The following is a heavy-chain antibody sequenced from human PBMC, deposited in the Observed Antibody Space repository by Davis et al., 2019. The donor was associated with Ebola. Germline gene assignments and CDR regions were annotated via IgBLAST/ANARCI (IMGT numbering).Heavy chain of an antibody. CDR2: ISSSGSTI. J-gene: IGHJ4*02. D-gene: IGHD1-20*01. Sequence: GESLKISCAASGFTFSSYAMSWVRQAPGKGLEWVSYISSSGSTIYYADSVKGRFTISRDNAKNSLYLQMNSLRAEDTAVYYCASHGITGTTDYWGQGTLVTVSS. CDR1: GFTFSSYA. V-gene: IGHV3-48*04. CDR3: ASHGITGTTDY.